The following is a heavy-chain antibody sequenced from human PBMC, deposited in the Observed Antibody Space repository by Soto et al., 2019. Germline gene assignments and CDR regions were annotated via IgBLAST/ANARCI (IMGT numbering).Heavy chain of an antibody. V-gene: IGHV4-59*01. CDR1: GGSISSNY. Sequence: ETLSLTCTVSGGSISSNYWTWIRQPPGKGLEWIGYVYNSGSTNYNPSLKSRVTISEDTSKSQFSLKVNSMTAADTAVYYCARYRREAVAGYTLDNWGQGILVTVSS. D-gene: IGHD6-13*01. J-gene: IGHJ4*02. CDR3: ARYRREAVAGYTLDN. CDR2: VYNSGST.